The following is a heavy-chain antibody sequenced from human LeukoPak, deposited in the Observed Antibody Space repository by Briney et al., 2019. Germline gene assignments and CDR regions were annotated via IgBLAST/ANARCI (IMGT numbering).Heavy chain of an antibody. CDR2: IFYNEGT. J-gene: IGHJ3*02. CDR1: SGSFRTYY. D-gene: IGHD2-2*01. Sequence: PSETLSLTCTVSSGSFRTYYWSWIRQPPGKGLEWIGYIFYNEGTSYNLSLKSRVTISVDTSNNQLSLKVNSVTAADTATYYCVKSNSRYQPWTLDIWGRGTMVTVSS. CDR3: VKSNSRYQPWTLDI. V-gene: IGHV4-59*01.